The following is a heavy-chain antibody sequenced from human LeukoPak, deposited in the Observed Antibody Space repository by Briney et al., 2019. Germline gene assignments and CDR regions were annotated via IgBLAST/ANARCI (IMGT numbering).Heavy chain of an antibody. CDR2: IYYSGST. J-gene: IGHJ4*02. CDR1: GGSLSNYY. CDR3: ARMPDILTGLDS. Sequence: SETLSLTCTISGGSLSNYYWNWIRQPPGKGLEWIAYIYYSGSTNYNPSLKSRVTISLDTSKNQFSLKLSSVTTADTAVYYCARMPDILTGLDSWGQGTLVTVSS. D-gene: IGHD3-9*01. V-gene: IGHV4-59*01.